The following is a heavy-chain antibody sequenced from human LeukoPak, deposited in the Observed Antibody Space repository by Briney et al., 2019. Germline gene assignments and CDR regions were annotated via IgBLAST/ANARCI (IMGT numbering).Heavy chain of an antibody. V-gene: IGHV1-18*01. J-gene: IGHJ5*02. D-gene: IGHD2-8*02. Sequence: ASVKVSCKASGYTFTSYSISWVRQAPGQGPEWMGWISAYNGNTNYAQKLQGRVTMTTDTSTSTAYMELRSLSSDDPAVYYCARVTILVATGTDWFDPWGQGTLVTVSS. CDR2: ISAYNGNT. CDR1: GYTFTSYS. CDR3: ARVTILVATGTDWFDP.